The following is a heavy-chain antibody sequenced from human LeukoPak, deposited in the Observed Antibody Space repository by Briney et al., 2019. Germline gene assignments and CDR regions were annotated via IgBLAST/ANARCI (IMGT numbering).Heavy chain of an antibody. CDR1: GGSISSYY. CDR2: IYYSGST. D-gene: IGHD2-21*02. V-gene: IGHV4-59*01. J-gene: IGHJ4*02. CDR3: ARLVVTDTRSRFFDY. Sequence: SETLSLTCTVSGGSISSYYWSWIRQPPGKGLEWIGYIYYSGSTNYNPSLKSRVTISVDTSKNQFSLKLSSVTAADTAVYYCARLVVTDTRSRFFDYWGQGTLVTVSS.